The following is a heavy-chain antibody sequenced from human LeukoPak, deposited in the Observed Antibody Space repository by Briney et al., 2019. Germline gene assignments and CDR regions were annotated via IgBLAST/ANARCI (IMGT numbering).Heavy chain of an antibody. CDR3: ARDSTYYYDSSGTHI. J-gene: IGHJ3*02. Sequence: GGSLRLSCAASGFNFSRYWMSWVRQAPGKGLEWVANIKQDGSEKYYVDSVKGRFTISRDNAKNSLYLQMNSLRAEDTAVYYCARDSTYYYDSSGTHIWGQGTMVTVSS. D-gene: IGHD3-22*01. CDR2: IKQDGSEK. CDR1: GFNFSRYW. V-gene: IGHV3-7*01.